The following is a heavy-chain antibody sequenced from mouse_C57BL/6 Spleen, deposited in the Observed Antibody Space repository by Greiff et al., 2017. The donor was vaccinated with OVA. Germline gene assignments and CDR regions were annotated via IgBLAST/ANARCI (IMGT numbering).Heavy chain of an antibody. CDR1: GYTFTSYW. J-gene: IGHJ2*01. D-gene: IGHD1-1*01. V-gene: IGHV1-52*01. CDR2: IDPSDSET. CDR3: ARSGNYYGSSSY. Sequence: VQLQQPGAELVRPGSSVKLSCKASGYTFTSYWMHWVKQRPIQGLEWIGNIDPSDSETHYNQKFKDKATLTVDKSSSTAYMHLSSLTSEDSAVYYCARSGNYYGSSSYWGQGTTLTVSS.